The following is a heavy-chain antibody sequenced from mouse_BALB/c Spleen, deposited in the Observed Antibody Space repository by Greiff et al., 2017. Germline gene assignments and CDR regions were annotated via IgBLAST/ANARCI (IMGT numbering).Heavy chain of an antibody. J-gene: IGHJ1*01. V-gene: IGHV5-12-2*01. Sequence: DVKLVESGGGLVQPGGSLKLSCAASGFTFSSYTMSWVRQTPEKRLEWVAYISNGGGSTDYPDTVKGRFTISRDNAKNTLYLQMSSLKSEDTAMYYYARHDWRYFDDWGAGTTVTVSS. CDR2: ISNGGGST. CDR1: GFTFSSYT. CDR3: ARHDWRYFDD. D-gene: IGHD2-13*01.